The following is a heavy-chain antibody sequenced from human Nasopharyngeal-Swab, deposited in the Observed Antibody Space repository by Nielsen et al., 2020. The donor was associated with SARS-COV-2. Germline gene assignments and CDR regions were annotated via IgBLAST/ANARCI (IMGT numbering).Heavy chain of an antibody. V-gene: IGHV3-7*01. CDR1: GITFSSYW. Sequence: GESLKISCEASGITFSSYWMSWVRQPPGKGLEWVANIKHDGSDKNYVDSVKGRFTISRDNAKNLLFLQMNNLRAEDTALYYCTRDPYSTPPDVWGQGTTVTVSS. CDR3: TRDPYSTPPDV. J-gene: IGHJ6*02. CDR2: IKHDGSDK. D-gene: IGHD6-13*01.